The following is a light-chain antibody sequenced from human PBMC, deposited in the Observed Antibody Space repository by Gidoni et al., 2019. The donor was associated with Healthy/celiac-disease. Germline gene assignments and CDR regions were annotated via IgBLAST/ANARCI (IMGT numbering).Light chain of an antibody. V-gene: IGKV3-20*01. CDR3: QHYGSSSGT. CDR2: GAS. Sequence: EIVLPQSPGTLSLSPGERATLSCRASQSVSSSYLAWYQQKPGQAPMLLIYGASRRATGLPDRFSGSGAGTVFTLTISRLDPEDFAVYYCQHYGSSSGTFGQGTKVEIK. J-gene: IGKJ1*01. CDR1: QSVSSSY.